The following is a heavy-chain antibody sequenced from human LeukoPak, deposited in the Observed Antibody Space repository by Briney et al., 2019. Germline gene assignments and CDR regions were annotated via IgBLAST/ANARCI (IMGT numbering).Heavy chain of an antibody. V-gene: IGHV3-74*01. D-gene: IGHD3-3*02. Sequence: HPGGSLSLSCAASGFIFRSYWMHWVRHAPGKGLVSVARIDNDGSDTNYADSVKGRFTISRDTAKNTLFLQMKSLRADDTAVYYCARDGILGSHDYWGQGTLVTVSS. CDR2: IDNDGSDT. J-gene: IGHJ4*02. CDR1: GFIFRSYW. CDR3: ARDGILGSHDY.